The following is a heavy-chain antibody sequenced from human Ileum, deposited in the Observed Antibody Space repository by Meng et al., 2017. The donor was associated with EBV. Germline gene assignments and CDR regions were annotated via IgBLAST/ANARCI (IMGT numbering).Heavy chain of an antibody. D-gene: IGHD5-12*01. CDR1: NSCITKCY. Sequence: QAQLQQSRPGLVETSATLPLTCTVKNSCITKCYCGWSRQPPAQGLGLVGYLHYSAIFQYNPSLQNRLTIFVNTSNKHFSIDQMSVTSAETADNSWSRGGDSAPPSFDPWGQGTLVTVSS. CDR3: SRGGDSAPPSFDP. J-gene: IGHJ5*02. V-gene: IGHV4-59*01. CDR2: LHYSAIF.